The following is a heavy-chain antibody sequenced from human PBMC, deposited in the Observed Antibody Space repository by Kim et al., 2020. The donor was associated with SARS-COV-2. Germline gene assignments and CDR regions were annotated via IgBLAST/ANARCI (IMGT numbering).Heavy chain of an antibody. CDR3: AKDRPPGDYYYGMDV. D-gene: IGHD3-10*01. J-gene: IGHJ6*02. V-gene: IGHV3-30*18. Sequence: GGSLRLSCAASGFTFSSYGMHWVRQAPGKGLEWVAVISYDGSNKYYADSVKGRFTISRDNSKNTLYLQMNSLRAEDTAVYYCAKDRPPGDYYYGMDVWGQGTTVTVSS. CDR2: ISYDGSNK. CDR1: GFTFSSYG.